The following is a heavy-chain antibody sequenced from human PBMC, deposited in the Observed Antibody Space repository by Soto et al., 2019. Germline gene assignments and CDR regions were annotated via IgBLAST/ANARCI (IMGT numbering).Heavy chain of an antibody. CDR1: GYPVTAYY. Sequence: QLHLVQSGAVVKKPGASVTVSCSTSGYPVTAYYMHWVRQAPGRGLEWMGGINPATGAAKYTQTFQGRVTMTRDTSTSTVFMELSGLSSEDTALFYCARGGVVGVAGSAAFDMWGQGTLVTVTS. J-gene: IGHJ3*02. V-gene: IGHV1-2*02. CDR3: ARGGVVGVAGSAAFDM. CDR2: INPATGAA. D-gene: IGHD3-3*01.